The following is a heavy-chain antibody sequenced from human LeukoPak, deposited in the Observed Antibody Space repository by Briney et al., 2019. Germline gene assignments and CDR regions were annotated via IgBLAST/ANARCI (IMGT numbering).Heavy chain of an antibody. CDR1: GGSISSSSYY. D-gene: IGHD6-13*01. V-gene: IGHV4-39*07. Sequence: SETLSLTYTVSGGSISSSSYYWGWIRQPPGKGLEWIGSIYYSGSTYYNPSLKSRVTISVDTSKNQFSLKLSSVTAADTAVYYCARDQAAAGTGYWGQGTLVTVSS. CDR3: ARDQAAAGTGY. J-gene: IGHJ4*02. CDR2: IYYSGST.